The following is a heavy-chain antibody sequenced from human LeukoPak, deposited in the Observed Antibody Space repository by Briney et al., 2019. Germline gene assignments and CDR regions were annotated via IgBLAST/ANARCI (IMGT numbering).Heavy chain of an antibody. V-gene: IGHV4-31*03. D-gene: IGHD1-26*01. Sequence: SQTLSLTCTVSGGSISSGGYYWSWIRQHPGKGLEWIGYIYYSGSTYYNPSLKSRVTIPVDTSKNQFSLKLSSVTAADTAVYYCARYSGSYWAAFDIWGQGTMVTVSS. J-gene: IGHJ3*02. CDR2: IYYSGST. CDR3: ARYSGSYWAAFDI. CDR1: GGSISSGGYY.